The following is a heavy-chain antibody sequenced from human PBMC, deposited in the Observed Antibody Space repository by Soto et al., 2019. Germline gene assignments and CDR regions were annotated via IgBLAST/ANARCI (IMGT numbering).Heavy chain of an antibody. CDR3: AARSCSSSGCYWFNP. CDR2: IYDSAT. Sequence: SETLSLTCTVCGGCISGGDYHWSWIRQPPGRGLGWVGYIYDSATYHYPSFQRGGIISVDTSKSEFSLQLGSVTAGGTAVSYFAARSCSSSGCYWFNPCGRVTLVASSS. V-gene: IGHV4-30-4*01. CDR1: GGCISGGDYH. J-gene: IGHJ5*02. D-gene: IGHD2-2*01.